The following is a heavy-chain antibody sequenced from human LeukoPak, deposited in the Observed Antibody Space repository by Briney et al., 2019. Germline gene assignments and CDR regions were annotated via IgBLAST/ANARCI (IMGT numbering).Heavy chain of an antibody. CDR2: IYYSGST. V-gene: IGHV4-59*01. CDR1: GGSISSYY. D-gene: IGHD6-13*01. CDR3: ARERRGSSWYQEHIVYYYYMDV. J-gene: IGHJ6*03. Sequence: PSETLSLTCTVSGGSISSYYWSWLRQPPGKGLEWVGYIYYSGSTNHNPSLKSLVTIAVDTSKNQFSRKLSSVTAADTAVYYCARERRGSSWYQEHIVYYYYMDVWGKGTTVTVSS.